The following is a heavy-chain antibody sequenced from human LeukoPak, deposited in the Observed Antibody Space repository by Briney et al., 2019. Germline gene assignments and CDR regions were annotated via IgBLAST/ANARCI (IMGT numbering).Heavy chain of an antibody. CDR1: GFTFRYFA. D-gene: IGHD6-19*01. CDR2: INAGGDST. Sequence: GGSLRLSCAASGFTFRYFAMSWVRQAPGRGLESVSGINAGGDSTYYADSVKGRFTISRDNSKNTLFLQTSSLRGEDTAVYYCAKGSDPGRPYYFDYWGQGTLVTVSS. J-gene: IGHJ4*02. CDR3: AKGSDPGRPYYFDY. V-gene: IGHV3-23*01.